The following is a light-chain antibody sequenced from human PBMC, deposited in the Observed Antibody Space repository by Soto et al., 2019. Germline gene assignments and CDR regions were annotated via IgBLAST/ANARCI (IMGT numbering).Light chain of an antibody. CDR3: QSYDSSLSGYV. CDR1: SSNIGAGYD. V-gene: IGLV1-40*01. CDR2: ANN. Sequence: QSVLTQPPSVSGAPGQRVIISCTGSSSNIGAGYDVHWYQQVPGTAPKLLIYANNNRPSGVPDRFSGSKSGTSASLAITGLQAEDEADYYCQSYDSSLSGYVFGTGTKVTV. J-gene: IGLJ1*01.